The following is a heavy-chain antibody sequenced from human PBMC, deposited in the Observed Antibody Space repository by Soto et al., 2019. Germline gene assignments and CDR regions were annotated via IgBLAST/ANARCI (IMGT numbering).Heavy chain of an antibody. D-gene: IGHD3-9*01. J-gene: IGHJ5*02. CDR3: ARDDYYDSNNWFDP. CDR2: IYTTGSA. Sequence: QVQLQESGPGLVKPSETLSLTCAVSGVSIKTYYWSWIRKPAGKGLEWIGRIYTTGSANHNPSLKSRVTMSVDTSKNQVSLKLTSVTAADAGVYYCARDDYYDSNNWFDPWGQGILVTVSS. V-gene: IGHV4-4*07. CDR1: GVSIKTYY.